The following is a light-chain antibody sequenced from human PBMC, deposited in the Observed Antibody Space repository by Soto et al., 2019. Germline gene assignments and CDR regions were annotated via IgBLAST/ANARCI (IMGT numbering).Light chain of an antibody. Sequence: ELVLTQSPATLSVSPGERATLSCRASQSVRTTAAWYQQRPGQAPRLLIYGASSRATGIPDRFSGSGSGTDFTLTISSLEPEDFEVYYCQQRSNWPSLTFGGGTKV. CDR3: QQRSNWPSLT. CDR2: GAS. J-gene: IGKJ4*01. CDR1: QSVRTT. V-gene: IGKV3-11*01.